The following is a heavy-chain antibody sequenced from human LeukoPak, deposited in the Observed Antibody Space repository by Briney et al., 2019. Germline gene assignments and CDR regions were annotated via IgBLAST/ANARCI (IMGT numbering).Heavy chain of an antibody. D-gene: IGHD5-12*01. J-gene: IGHJ4*02. CDR2: IYYSGRS. CDR1: GGSVSSGRYY. V-gene: IGHV4-61*03. Sequence: PSETLSLTCTVSGGSVSSGRYYWSWIRRPPGKGLEWIGHIYYSGRSNYNPSLKSRVTLSVDTSQNHFSLKLSSVTAADTAVYYCATEGNSGSDSGIVDYWGQGTLVTVSS. CDR3: ATEGNSGSDSGIVDY.